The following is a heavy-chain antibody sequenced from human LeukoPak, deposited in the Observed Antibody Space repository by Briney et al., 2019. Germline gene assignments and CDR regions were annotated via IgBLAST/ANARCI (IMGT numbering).Heavy chain of an antibody. D-gene: IGHD3-10*01. CDR2: IWHDGSHK. Sequence: GGSRRLSCAAPAFAFNTYAMHWVGQAPGQALEGVALIWHDGSHKFYSNSVRGQFTISRDNSKNTVSLQMNNLRIEDTAVYYCAREIFGSGSYTDFWGQGTLVTVSS. V-gene: IGHV3-33*01. CDR1: AFAFNTYA. J-gene: IGHJ4*02. CDR3: AREIFGSGSYTDF.